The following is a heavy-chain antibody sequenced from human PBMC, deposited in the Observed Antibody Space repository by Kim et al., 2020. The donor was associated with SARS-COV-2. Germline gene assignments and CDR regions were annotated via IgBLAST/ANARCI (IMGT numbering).Heavy chain of an antibody. D-gene: IGHD6-19*01. J-gene: IGHJ5*02. Sequence: AQKRQGRVTMTTDTSTSTAYMELRSLSSDDTAVYYCARGYSSGWYRWFDPWGQGTLVTVSS. V-gene: IGHV1-18*01. CDR3: ARGYSSGWYRWFDP.